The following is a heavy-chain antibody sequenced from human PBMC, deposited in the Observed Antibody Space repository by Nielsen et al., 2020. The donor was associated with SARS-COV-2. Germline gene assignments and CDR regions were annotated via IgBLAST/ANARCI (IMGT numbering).Heavy chain of an antibody. Sequence: GGSLRLSCAASGFTFSSYWMSWVRQAPGKGLEWVANIKQDGSEKYYVDSVKGRFTISRDNSKNTLYLQMNSLRAEDTAVYYCADSSKGYYYMDVWGKGTTVTVSS. CDR1: GFTFSSYW. CDR3: ADSSKGYYYMDV. CDR2: IKQDGSEK. J-gene: IGHJ6*03. V-gene: IGHV3-7*01. D-gene: IGHD4-11*01.